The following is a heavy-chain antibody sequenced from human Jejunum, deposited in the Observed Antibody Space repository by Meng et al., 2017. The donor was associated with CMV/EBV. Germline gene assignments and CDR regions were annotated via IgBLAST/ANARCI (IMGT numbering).Heavy chain of an antibody. CDR2: ISAYNGNT. Sequence: QVPLVQSGAEVEKPWASVKVPCKASGYIFNNYGVSWVRQAPGQGPEWMGWISAYNGNTNYAQNFQGRFTMTTDTSTSTAYMELRSLRSDDTAVYYCARDLPGGTKGTWLDLWGQGTLVTVSS. D-gene: IGHD1-14*01. CDR1: GYIFNNYG. V-gene: IGHV1-18*01. J-gene: IGHJ5*02. CDR3: ARDLPGGTKGTWLDL.